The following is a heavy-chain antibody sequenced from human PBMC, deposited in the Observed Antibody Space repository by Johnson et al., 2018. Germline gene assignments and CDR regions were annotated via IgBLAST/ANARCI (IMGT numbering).Heavy chain of an antibody. CDR2: IYYSGST. V-gene: IGHV4-59*01. D-gene: IGHD6-6*01. J-gene: IGHJ6*02. CDR1: GGSISTYY. CDR3: ARDRQGAARAYYYGMDV. Sequence: QVQLQESGPGLVKPSETLSLTCTVSGGSISTYYWSWIRQPPGKGLEWIGYIYYSGSTNYNPSLNSPVTISVDTSKNQFSLKLSSVTAADTAVYYCARDRQGAARAYYYGMDVWGQGTTVTVSS.